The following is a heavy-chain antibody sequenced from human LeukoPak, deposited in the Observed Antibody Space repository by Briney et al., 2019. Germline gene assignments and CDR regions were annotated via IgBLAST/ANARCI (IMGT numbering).Heavy chain of an antibody. D-gene: IGHD5-24*01. V-gene: IGHV3-74*01. CDR3: ARGGYNHAFDI. CDR1: GFTFSNYW. J-gene: IGHJ3*02. Sequence: GGSLRLSCAASGFTFSNYWIHWVRQPPGKGLVWVSRINNDGGGTIYADSVRGRFTISRDNAKNTLYLQMNSLGAENTAVYYCARGGYNHAFDIWGQGTVVTVSS. CDR2: INNDGGGT.